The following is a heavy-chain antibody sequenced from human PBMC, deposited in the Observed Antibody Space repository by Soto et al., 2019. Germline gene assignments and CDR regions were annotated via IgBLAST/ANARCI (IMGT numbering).Heavy chain of an antibody. D-gene: IGHD1-26*01. CDR2: IYYSGST. CDR3: ARGVVGAPPGSN. V-gene: IGHV4-39*07. Sequence: SETLSLTCTVSGGSISSSSYYWGWIRQPPGKGLEWIGSIYYSGSTYYNPSLKSRVTISVDTSKNQFSPKLSSVTAADTAVYYCARGVVGAPPGSNWGQGTLVTVSS. CDR1: GGSISSSSYY. J-gene: IGHJ4*02.